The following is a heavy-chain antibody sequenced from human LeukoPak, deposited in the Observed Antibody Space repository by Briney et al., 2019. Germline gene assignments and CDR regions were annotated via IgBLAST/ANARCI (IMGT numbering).Heavy chain of an antibody. Sequence: SETLSLTCAVSGYSISSGYFWGWIRQPPEKGLEWIGSMYHSGSTYYNPSLKSRVTISVDTSKNQFSLKLSSVTAADTAVYYCARDYGSFYSAIWGQGTMVTVSS. CDR3: ARDYGSFYSAI. D-gene: IGHD1-26*01. V-gene: IGHV4-38-2*02. CDR1: GYSISSGYF. CDR2: MYHSGST. J-gene: IGHJ3*02.